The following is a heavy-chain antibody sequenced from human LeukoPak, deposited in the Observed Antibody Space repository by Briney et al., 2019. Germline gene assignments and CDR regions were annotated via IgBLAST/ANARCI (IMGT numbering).Heavy chain of an antibody. CDR2: IQYGGSNA. V-gene: IGHV3-30*02. Sequence: PGGSLRLSCTASGFTFGDYAMSWFRQAPGKGLEWVAYIQYGGSNAQYADSVKGRFSISRDSSKNILYLQMNSLRAEDTAVYYCAKDRCSNGVGCYYYYMDVWGKGTTVTISS. D-gene: IGHD2-8*01. CDR1: GFTFGDYA. J-gene: IGHJ6*03. CDR3: AKDRCSNGVGCYYYYMDV.